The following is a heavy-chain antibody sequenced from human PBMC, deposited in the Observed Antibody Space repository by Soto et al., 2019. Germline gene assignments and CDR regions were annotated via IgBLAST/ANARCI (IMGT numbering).Heavy chain of an antibody. D-gene: IGHD6-19*01. J-gene: IGHJ4*02. CDR3: VKVGWLDY. CDR2: IRGTDGST. V-gene: IGHV3-23*01. Sequence: EVQLLESGGGLVHPGGSLRLSCAASGFTFSTFDMTWVRQAPGKGLEWVSIIRGTDGSTYYAHSMKGRFTISKDNSKNPLYLQMNSLRPEDTALYFCVKVGWLDYWGQGTLGTVSS. CDR1: GFTFSTFD.